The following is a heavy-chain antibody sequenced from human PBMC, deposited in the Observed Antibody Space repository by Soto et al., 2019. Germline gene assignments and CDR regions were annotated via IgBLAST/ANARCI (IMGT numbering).Heavy chain of an antibody. CDR3: ARGLTVTRGDAFDI. V-gene: IGHV3-64*01. J-gene: IGHJ3*02. CDR1: GFTFSSYA. Sequence: GGSLRLSCAASGFTFSSYAMHWVRQAPGKGLEYVSAISSNGGSTYYANSVKGRFTISRDNSKNLLYLQMGSLRAEDMAVYYCARGLTVTRGDAFDIWGQGTMVTVSS. D-gene: IGHD4-17*01. CDR2: ISSNGGST.